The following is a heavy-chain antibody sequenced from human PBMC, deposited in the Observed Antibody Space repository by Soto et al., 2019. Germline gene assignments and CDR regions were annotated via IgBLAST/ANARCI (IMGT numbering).Heavy chain of an antibody. D-gene: IGHD2-8*01. V-gene: IGHV3-21*01. CDR3: GLYDALFFDF. CDR2: ITNSAYT. J-gene: IGHJ4*02. CDR1: GFTFSTFN. Sequence: PGVSLRLSCAASGFTFSTFNMNWVRQAPGKGLEWVSSITNSAYTSYADSVKGRFTISRDNAKNSLYLQMNSLRAEDTAVYYCGLYDALFFDFWGQGALVTVSS.